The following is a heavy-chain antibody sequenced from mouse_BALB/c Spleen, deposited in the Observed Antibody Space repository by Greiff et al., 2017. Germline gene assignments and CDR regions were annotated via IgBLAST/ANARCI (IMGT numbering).Heavy chain of an antibody. V-gene: IGHV1-69*02. Sequence: QVQLQQPGAELVRPGASVKLSCKASGYTFTSYWINWVKQRPGQGLEWIGNIYPSDSYTNYNQKFKDKATLTVDKSSSTAYMQLSSPTSEDSAVYYCTRHDFYYYAMDYWGQGTSVTVSS. CDR2: IYPSDSYT. J-gene: IGHJ4*01. CDR1: GYTFTSYW. CDR3: TRHDFYYYAMDY.